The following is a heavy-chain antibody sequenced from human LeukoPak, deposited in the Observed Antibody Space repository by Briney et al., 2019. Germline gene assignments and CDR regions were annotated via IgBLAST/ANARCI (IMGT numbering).Heavy chain of an antibody. J-gene: IGHJ6*04. CDR3: ARGPLGLSCMDV. CDR1: GGSISSGSYY. CDR2: IYTSGST. V-gene: IGHV4-61*02. Sequence: SETLSLPCTVSGGSISSGSYYWSWIRQPAGKGLEWIGRIYTSGSTNYNPSLKSRVTISVDTSKNQFSLKLSSVTAADTAVYYCARGPLGLSCMDVWGKGTTVTVSS. D-gene: IGHD3-16*01.